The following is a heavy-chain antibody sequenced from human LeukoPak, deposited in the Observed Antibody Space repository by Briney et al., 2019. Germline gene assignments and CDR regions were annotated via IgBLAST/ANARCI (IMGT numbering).Heavy chain of an antibody. D-gene: IGHD5-12*01. Sequence: SETLSLTCTVSGGSISSSSYYWGWIRQPPGKGLEWIGSIYYSGSTYYNPSLKSRVTISVDTSKNQFSLKLSSVTAADTAVFFCARRVATIVFDYWGLGTLVTVSS. CDR3: ARRVATIVFDY. J-gene: IGHJ4*02. V-gene: IGHV4-39*01. CDR2: IYYSGST. CDR1: GGSISSSSYY.